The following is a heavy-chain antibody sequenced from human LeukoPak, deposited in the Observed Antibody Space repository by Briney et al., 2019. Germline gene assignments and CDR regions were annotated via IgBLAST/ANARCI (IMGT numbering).Heavy chain of an antibody. J-gene: IGHJ4*02. CDR2: ISSSSSYI. CDR1: GFTFSSYS. D-gene: IGHD3-9*01. Sequence: PGGSLRLSCAASGFTFSSYSMNWVRQAPGKGLEWVSYISSSSSYIYYADSVKGRFTISRDNAKNSLYLQMNSLRAEDTAVYYCVRGVELTGYSDYWGRGTLVTVSS. V-gene: IGHV3-21*01. CDR3: VRGVELTGYSDY.